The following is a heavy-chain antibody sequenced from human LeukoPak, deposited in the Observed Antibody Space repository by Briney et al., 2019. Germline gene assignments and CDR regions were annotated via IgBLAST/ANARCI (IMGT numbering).Heavy chain of an antibody. V-gene: IGHV4-34*01. Sequence: PSETLSLTCAVYGGSFSGCYWSWIRQPPGKGLEWIGEITYSGYTNYNPSLKSRVTISADTSKNQFSLKLGSVTAADTAVYYCARRSDRSGGPLRNWGLGTLVTVSS. D-gene: IGHD3-10*01. J-gene: IGHJ4*02. CDR2: ITYSGYT. CDR3: ARRSDRSGGPLRN. CDR1: GGSFSGCY.